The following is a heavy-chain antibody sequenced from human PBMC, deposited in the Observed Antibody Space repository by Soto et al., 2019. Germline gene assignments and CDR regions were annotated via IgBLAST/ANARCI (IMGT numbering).Heavy chain of an antibody. CDR2: IKSKSDGGTT. CDR1: GFTFSNAW. V-gene: IGHV3-15*01. Sequence: VQLVESGGGLVKPGGSLTLSCAASGFTFSNAWMSWVRQAPGKGLEWVGRIKSKSDGGTTDYAAPVKGRFTISRDDSKDTLYLHMNSLKTEDTAVYYCTTVGIIYDAFDVWGQGTMVTVSS. D-gene: IGHD7-27*01. J-gene: IGHJ3*01. CDR3: TTVGIIYDAFDV.